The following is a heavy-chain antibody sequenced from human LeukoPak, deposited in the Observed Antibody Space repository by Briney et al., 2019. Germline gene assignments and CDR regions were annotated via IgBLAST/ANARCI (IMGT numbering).Heavy chain of an antibody. CDR3: SRDSALAAFNY. J-gene: IGHJ4*02. D-gene: IGHD6-19*01. CDR2: ISCRGDNI. CDR1: GLTSICNS. Sequence: GGSLRLSCAISGLTSICNSMNWVRQAPGQRLEWVSTISCRGDNIYYAESFKCRFTTPRDNAQTSLYSQLTSPRADETAVYYCSRDSALAAFNYWGQGTLVTVSS. V-gene: IGHV3-21*04.